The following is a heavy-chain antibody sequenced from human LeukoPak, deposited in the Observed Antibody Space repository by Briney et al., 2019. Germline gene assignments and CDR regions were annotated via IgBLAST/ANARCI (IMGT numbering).Heavy chain of an antibody. J-gene: IGHJ3*02. Sequence: GASVKVSCKASGYTFTSYGISWVRQAPGQGLEWMGWISAYNGNTNYAQKLQGRVTMTTDTSTSTAYMELSSLRSEDTAVYYCARAPPRHIVLMVYAIGSDAFDIWGQGTMVTVSS. D-gene: IGHD2-8*01. V-gene: IGHV1-18*01. CDR3: ARAPPRHIVLMVYAIGSDAFDI. CDR1: GYTFTSYG. CDR2: ISAYNGNT.